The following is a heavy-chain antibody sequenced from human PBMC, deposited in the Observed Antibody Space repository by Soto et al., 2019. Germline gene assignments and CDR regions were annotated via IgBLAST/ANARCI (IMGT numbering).Heavy chain of an antibody. J-gene: IGHJ6*02. Sequence: QVQLVESGGGVVQPGRSLRLSCAASGFTFSSYAMHWVRQAPGKGLEWVAVISYDGSNKYYADSVKGRFTISRDNSKNTLYLQMNSLRAEDTAVYYCVREQAYYDFWSGYPRYYYYYGMDVWGQGTTVTVSS. V-gene: IGHV3-30-3*01. CDR2: ISYDGSNK. CDR1: GFTFSSYA. D-gene: IGHD3-3*01. CDR3: VREQAYYDFWSGYPRYYYYYGMDV.